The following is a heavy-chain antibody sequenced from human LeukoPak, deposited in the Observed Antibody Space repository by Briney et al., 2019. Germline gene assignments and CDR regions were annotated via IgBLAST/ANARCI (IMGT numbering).Heavy chain of an antibody. D-gene: IGHD6-13*01. CDR2: INPTSGGT. V-gene: IGHV1-2*02. J-gene: IGHJ5*02. CDR3: AREGIAEPDTNWFDP. Sequence: ASVTVSCKPSGYTFTAYYLHWVRQAPGQGLEWMGWINPTSGGTHYAQKFQGRVTMTRDTSISTAYMELSSLTSDDTAVYYCAREGIAEPDTNWFDPWGQGTLVTVSS. CDR1: GYTFTAYY.